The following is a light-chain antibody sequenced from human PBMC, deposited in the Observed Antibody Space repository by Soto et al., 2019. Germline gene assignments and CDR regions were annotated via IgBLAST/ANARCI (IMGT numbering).Light chain of an antibody. CDR1: QSVLYSSNNKNY. CDR2: WAS. Sequence: DIVMTQSPDSLAVSLGERATINCKSSQSVLYSSNNKNYLAWYQQKPGQPPKLLIYWASTRESGVPDRFSGSGSWTDFTLTISSLQAEDVAVYYCQQYYSTNTFGGGTKVEIK. J-gene: IGKJ4*01. CDR3: QQYYSTNT. V-gene: IGKV4-1*01.